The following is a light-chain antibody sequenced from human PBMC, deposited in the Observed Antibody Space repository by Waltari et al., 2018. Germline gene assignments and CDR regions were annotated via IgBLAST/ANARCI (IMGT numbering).Light chain of an antibody. J-gene: IGKJ4*01. V-gene: IGKV1-39*01. CDR1: QSISTY. CDR2: AAS. Sequence: DFQMTQSPSSLSASVGDRVTITCRASQSISTYLNWYQQKQGKAPNLLIYAASSLQSRVPSRFSGSGSGTDFTLTISSLQPEDFATYYCQQSYSPLTFGGGTKVEIK. CDR3: QQSYSPLT.